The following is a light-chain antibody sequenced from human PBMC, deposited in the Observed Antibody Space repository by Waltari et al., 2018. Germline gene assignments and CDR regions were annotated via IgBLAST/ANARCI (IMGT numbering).Light chain of an antibody. CDR1: SSDVGGYNC. CDR3: CSFAGSVYIWV. V-gene: IGLV2-11*01. Sequence: SALTQPRSVSGSTGQSVTISCTGPSSDVGGYNCVSWYQMPPRKHPKLMIYDVSKRPSGVPDRFSGSKSGNTASLTISGLQTEDEADYFCCSFAGSVYIWVFGGGTKLTVL. J-gene: IGLJ3*02. CDR2: DVS.